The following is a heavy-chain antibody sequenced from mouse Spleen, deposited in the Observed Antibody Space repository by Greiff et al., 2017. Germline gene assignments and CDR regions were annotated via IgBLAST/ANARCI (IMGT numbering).Heavy chain of an antibody. V-gene: IGHV1-54*01. J-gene: IGHJ1*01. CDR2: INPGSGGT. CDR1: GYAFTNYL. D-gene: IGHD1-1*01. CDR3: ARSYYYGSSYGYFDV. Sequence: QVQLKESGAELVRPGTSVKVSCKASGYAFTNYLIEWVKQRPGQGLEWIGVINPGSGGTNYNEKFKGKATLTADKSSSTAYMQLSSLTSDDSAVYFCARSYYYGSSYGYFDVWGAGTTVTVSS.